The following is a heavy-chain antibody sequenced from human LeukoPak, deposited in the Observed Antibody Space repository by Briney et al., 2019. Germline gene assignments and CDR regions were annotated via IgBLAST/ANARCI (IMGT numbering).Heavy chain of an antibody. CDR1: GGSISSSSYY. CDR2: IYYSGST. J-gene: IGHJ5*02. V-gene: IGHV4-39*07. CDR3: ATSPSHYYAPDHALGDWFDP. D-gene: IGHD3-10*01. Sequence: SETLSLTCTVSGGSISSSSYYWGWIRQPPGKGLEWIGSIYYSGSTNYNPSLKSRVTISVDTSKNQFSLKLSSVTAADTAVYYCATSPSHYYAPDHALGDWFDPWGQGTLVTVSS.